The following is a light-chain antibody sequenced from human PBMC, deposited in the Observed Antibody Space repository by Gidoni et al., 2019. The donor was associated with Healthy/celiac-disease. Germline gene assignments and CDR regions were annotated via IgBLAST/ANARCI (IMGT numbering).Light chain of an antibody. CDR2: AAS. J-gene: IGKJ1*01. V-gene: IGKV1-8*01. CDR1: QGISSY. Sequence: AIRMTQSPSSLSASTGDRVTITCRASQGISSYLAWYQQKPGKAPKLLLYAASTLQSGVPSRFSGSGSGTDFTLTISCLQSEDCATYYCQQYYSYPRTFGHXTKVEIK. CDR3: QQYYSYPRT.